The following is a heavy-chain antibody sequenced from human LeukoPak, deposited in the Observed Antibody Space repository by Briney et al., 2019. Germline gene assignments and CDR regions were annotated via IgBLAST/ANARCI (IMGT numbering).Heavy chain of an antibody. Sequence: GESLRLSCAASEFTFSNYWMTWVRQAPGKGLEWVANIKPDGSETHYVDSVKGRFTISRDNAENSLYLQMSSLRADDTAVYYCARERIVGATDFDYWGQGTLVTVSS. J-gene: IGHJ4*02. CDR2: IKPDGSET. V-gene: IGHV3-7*01. CDR3: ARERIVGATDFDY. CDR1: EFTFSNYW. D-gene: IGHD1-26*01.